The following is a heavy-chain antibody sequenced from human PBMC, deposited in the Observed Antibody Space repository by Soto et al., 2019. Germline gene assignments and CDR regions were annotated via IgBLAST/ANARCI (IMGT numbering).Heavy chain of an antibody. CDR2: ISAYNGNT. CDR3: ARDTRIAAAGWGVGY. CDR1: GYTFTSYG. V-gene: IGHV1-18*01. Sequence: QVQLVQSGAEVKKPGASVKVSCKASGYTFTSYGISWVRQAPGQGLEWMGRISAYNGNTNYAQKLQGRVTMTTDTSTSTADMELRSLRSDDTAVYYCARDTRIAAAGWGVGYWGQGTLVTVSS. D-gene: IGHD6-13*01. J-gene: IGHJ4*02.